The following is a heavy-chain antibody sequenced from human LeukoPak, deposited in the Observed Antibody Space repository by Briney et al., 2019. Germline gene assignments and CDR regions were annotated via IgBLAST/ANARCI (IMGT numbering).Heavy chain of an antibody. D-gene: IGHD5-18*01. V-gene: IGHV4-39*07. CDR3: ARDRGYSYGNPGDFDY. Sequence: SETLSLTCTVSGGSISSSSYYWGWIRQPPGKGLEWIGSIYYSGSTYYNPSLKSRVTISVDTSKNQFSLKLSSVTAADTAVYYCARDRGYSYGNPGDFDYWGQGTLVTVSS. CDR2: IYYSGST. J-gene: IGHJ4*02. CDR1: GGSISSSSYY.